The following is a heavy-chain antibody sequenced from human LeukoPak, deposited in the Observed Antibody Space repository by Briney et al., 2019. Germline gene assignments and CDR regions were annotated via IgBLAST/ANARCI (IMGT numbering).Heavy chain of an antibody. D-gene: IGHD1-1*01. J-gene: IGHJ3*02. CDR3: AREERVAHDAFDI. V-gene: IGHV3-11*01. CDR2: ISSSGSTI. CDR1: GFTFSDYY. Sequence: GGSLRLSCAASGFTFSDYYMSWIRQAPGKGLEWGSYISSSGSTIYYADSLKGRFTISRDKAKNSLYLQMNSLRAEDTAVYYCAREERVAHDAFDIWGKGTMVTVSS.